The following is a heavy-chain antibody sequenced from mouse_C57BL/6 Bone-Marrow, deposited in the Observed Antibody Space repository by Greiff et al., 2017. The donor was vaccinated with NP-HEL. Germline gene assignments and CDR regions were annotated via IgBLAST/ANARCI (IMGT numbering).Heavy chain of an antibody. CDR2: IYPGDGDT. D-gene: IGHD1-2*01. Sequence: VKLQESGAELVKPGASVKISCKASGYAFSSYWMNWVKQRPGKGLEWIGQIYPGDGDTNYNGKFKGKATLTADKSSSTAYMQLSSLTSEDSAVYFCARRLDPAWFAYWGQGTLVTVSA. CDR1: GYAFSSYW. CDR3: ARRLDPAWFAY. V-gene: IGHV1-80*01. J-gene: IGHJ3*01.